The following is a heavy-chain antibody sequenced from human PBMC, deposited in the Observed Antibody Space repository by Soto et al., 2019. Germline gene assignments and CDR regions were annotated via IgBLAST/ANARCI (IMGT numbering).Heavy chain of an antibody. CDR1: GFTFSSYG. D-gene: IGHD6-13*01. CDR2: TSYDGSNK. Sequence: QVQLVESGGGVVQPGRSLRLSCTASGFTFSSYGMHWVRQAPGKGLEWVAVTSYDGSNKYYADSVKGRFTISRDTSKNTLYLQMNSLRAEDTAVYYCAKERTALGSRWYPSYYFDYWGQGTLVTVSS. V-gene: IGHV3-30*18. J-gene: IGHJ4*02. CDR3: AKERTALGSRWYPSYYFDY.